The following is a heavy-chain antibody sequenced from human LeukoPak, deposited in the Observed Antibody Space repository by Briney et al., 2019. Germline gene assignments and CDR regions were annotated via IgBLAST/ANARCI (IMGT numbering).Heavy chain of an antibody. D-gene: IGHD2-2*02. CDR2: IYTSGST. J-gene: IGHJ3*02. CDR3: ARAPDCTSCYNAFDI. V-gene: IGHV4-4*07. Sequence: SETLSLTCTVSGGSISSYYWSWIRQPAGKGLEWIGRIYTSGSTNYNPSLKSRVTMSVDTSKNQFSLKLSSVTAADTAVYYCARAPDCTSCYNAFDIWGQGTMVTVSS. CDR1: GGSISSYY.